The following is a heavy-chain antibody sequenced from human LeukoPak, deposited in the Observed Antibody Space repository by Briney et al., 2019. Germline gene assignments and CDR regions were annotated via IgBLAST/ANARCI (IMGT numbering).Heavy chain of an antibody. V-gene: IGHV1-2*02. CDR1: GYTFTGYY. CDR2: INPNSGGT. J-gene: IGHJ5*02. D-gene: IGHD3-10*01. Sequence: ASVKVSCKASGYTFTGYYMHWVRQAPGQGLEWMGWINPNSGGTNYAQKFQGRVTMTRDTSISTAYMELSRLRSDDTALSYCARGNGYYYGSGSYYNSYQYNWFDPWGQGTLVTVSS. CDR3: ARGNGYYYGSGSYYNSYQYNWFDP.